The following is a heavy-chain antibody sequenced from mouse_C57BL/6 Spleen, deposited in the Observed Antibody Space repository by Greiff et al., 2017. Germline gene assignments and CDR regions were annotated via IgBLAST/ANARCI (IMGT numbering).Heavy chain of an antibody. J-gene: IGHJ2*01. CDR3: AREYYGSYYFDY. D-gene: IGHD1-1*01. CDR2: IYPGGGYT. V-gene: IGHV1-63*01. Sequence: QVQLQQSGAELVRPGPSVKMSCKASGYTFTNYCIGWAKQRPGHGLEWIGDIYPGGGYTNYNEKLNGKATLTADKSASTVYMQFSSLTSEDSAIYYCAREYYGSYYFDYWGQGTTLTVSS. CDR1: GYTFTNYC.